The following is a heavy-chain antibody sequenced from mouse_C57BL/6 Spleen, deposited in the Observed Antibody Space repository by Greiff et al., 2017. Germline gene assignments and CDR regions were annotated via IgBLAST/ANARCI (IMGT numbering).Heavy chain of an antibody. V-gene: IGHV5-16*01. CDR1: GFTFSDYY. D-gene: IGHD2-4*01. Sequence: VKLMESEGGLVQPGSSMKLSCTASGFTFSDYYMAWVRQVPEKGLEWVANINYDGSSTYYLDSLKSRFIISRDNAKNILYLQMSSLKSEDTATYYCARGKDDYDGVWFAYWGQGTLVTVSA. CDR3: ARGKDDYDGVWFAY. CDR2: INYDGSST. J-gene: IGHJ3*01.